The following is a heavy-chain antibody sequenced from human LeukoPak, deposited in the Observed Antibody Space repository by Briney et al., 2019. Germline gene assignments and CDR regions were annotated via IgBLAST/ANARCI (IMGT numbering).Heavy chain of an antibody. J-gene: IGHJ4*02. V-gene: IGHV3-23*01. CDR2: ISGSGGSA. D-gene: IGHD3-22*01. CDR3: AKDYDSSGSNFDY. CDR1: GFTFSSYA. Sequence: GGSLRLSCAASGFTFSSYAMSWDRQAPGKGLEWVSAISGSGGSAYYADSVKGRFTISRDNSKNTLYLQMNSLRAEDTAVYYCAKDYDSSGSNFDYWGQGTLVTVSS.